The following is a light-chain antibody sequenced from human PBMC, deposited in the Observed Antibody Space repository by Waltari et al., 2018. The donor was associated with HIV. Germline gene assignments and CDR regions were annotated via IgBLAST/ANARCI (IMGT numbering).Light chain of an antibody. CDR3: QAWDSSSAVV. CDR2: QNS. CDR1: KLGDTY. J-gene: IGLJ2*01. V-gene: IGLV3-1*01. Sequence: SYELTQPPSVSVSPGQTASITCSGDKLGDTYASWYQQKPGQSPVLVIYQNSKPPSGIPERFSGSNSGDTATLTISGTQAVDEADYYCQAWDSSSAVVFGGGTKLTVL.